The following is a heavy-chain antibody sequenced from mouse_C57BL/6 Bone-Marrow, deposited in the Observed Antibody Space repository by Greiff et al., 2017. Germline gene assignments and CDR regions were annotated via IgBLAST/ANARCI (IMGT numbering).Heavy chain of an antibody. D-gene: IGHD1-1*01. CDR3: ARSNYGSSPWYFDV. J-gene: IGHJ1*03. CDR1: GYTFTSYW. CDR2: IDPSDSET. V-gene: IGHV1-52*01. Sequence: VQLQQPGAELVRPGSSVKLSCKASGYTFTSYWMHWVKQMPIQGLEWIGNIDPSDSETHYNQKFKDKATLTVDKSSSTAYMQLSSLTSEDSAVYYCARSNYGSSPWYFDVWGTGTTVTVSS.